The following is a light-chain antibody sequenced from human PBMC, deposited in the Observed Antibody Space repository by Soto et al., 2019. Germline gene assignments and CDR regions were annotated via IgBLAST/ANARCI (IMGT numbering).Light chain of an antibody. V-gene: IGKV3-20*01. CDR2: GAS. Sequence: EIVLTQSPGTLSLSPGERATLSCRASQSVSSSYLAWYQQKPGQAPRLLIYGASSMATGIPDRFSGSGSGTDFTLTISRLEPVDFAVYYCQQYGSSPWTFGQGTKVEIK. CDR1: QSVSSSY. CDR3: QQYGSSPWT. J-gene: IGKJ1*01.